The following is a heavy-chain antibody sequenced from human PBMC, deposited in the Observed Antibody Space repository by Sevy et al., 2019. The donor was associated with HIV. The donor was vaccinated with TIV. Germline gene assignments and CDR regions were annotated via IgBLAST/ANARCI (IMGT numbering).Heavy chain of an antibody. J-gene: IGHJ6*02. CDR1: GFTFSSHW. D-gene: IGHD6-13*01. CDR2: IKQGGSEK. CDR3: ARDTGGIGMDV. V-gene: IGHV3-7*01. Sequence: GGSLRLSCAASGFTFSSHWVSWVRQAPGKGLEWVANIKQGGSEKYYVDSVKGRFTISRDNAKNSLSLQMNSLRAEDTAVYYCARDTGGIGMDVWGQGTTVTVSS.